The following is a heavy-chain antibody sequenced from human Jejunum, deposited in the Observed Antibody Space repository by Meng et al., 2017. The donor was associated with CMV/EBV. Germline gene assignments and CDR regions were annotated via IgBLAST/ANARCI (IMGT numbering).Heavy chain of an antibody. CDR1: GDSIRDYF. D-gene: IGHD5-12*01. Sequence: QGQLQGSGPGLGKPSETLSLTCTVSGDSIRDYFWTWIRQPAGKGLEWIARVYSTGTTDYNPSLKSRVTMSVDVSKNQFSLKLNSVTAADTAVYYCARIGVATTFDYWGQGTLVTVSS. CDR3: ARIGVATTFDY. CDR2: VYSTGTT. J-gene: IGHJ4*02. V-gene: IGHV4-4*07.